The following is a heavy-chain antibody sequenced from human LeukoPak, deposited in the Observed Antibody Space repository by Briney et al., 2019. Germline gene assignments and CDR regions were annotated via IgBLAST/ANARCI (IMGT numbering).Heavy chain of an antibody. V-gene: IGHV3-48*04. CDR2: ISTSSSTI. D-gene: IGHD5-12*01. J-gene: IGHJ4*02. CDR3: ARTDRQYSGGTEDY. CDR1: GFTFSIYS. Sequence: PGGSLRLSCAASGFTFSIYSMNWVRQAPGKGLEWVSYISTSSSTIYYADSVKGRFTISRDNAKNSLYLQMNSLRAEDTAVYYCARTDRQYSGGTEDYWGQGTLATVSS.